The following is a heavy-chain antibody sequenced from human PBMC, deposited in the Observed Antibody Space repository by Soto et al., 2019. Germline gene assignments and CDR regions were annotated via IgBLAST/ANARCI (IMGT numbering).Heavy chain of an antibody. CDR1: GGSISSSSYY. V-gene: IGHV4-39*01. CDR3: ARHFSGPYSSGRYLHYYYGMDV. Sequence: SETLSLTCTVSGGSISSSSYYWGWIRQPPGKGLEWIGSIYYSGSTYYNPSLKSRVTISVDTSKNQFSLKLSSVTDADTAVYYCARHFSGPYSSGRYLHYYYGMDVWGQGSTVTVSS. CDR2: IYYSGST. J-gene: IGHJ6*02. D-gene: IGHD6-19*01.